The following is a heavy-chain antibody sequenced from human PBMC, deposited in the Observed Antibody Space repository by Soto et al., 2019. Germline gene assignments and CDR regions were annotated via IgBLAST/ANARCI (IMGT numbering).Heavy chain of an antibody. Sequence: GGSLRLSCAASGFTFSSYGMHWVRQAPGKGLEWVAVISYDGSNKYYADSMKGRFTISRDNSKETLNLQMNSLRAEDTAVYYCAKYELMGCSGGTCFPNYYMDVWGKGTTVTVSS. D-gene: IGHD2-15*01. CDR1: GFTFSSYG. CDR3: AKYELMGCSGGTCFPNYYMDV. J-gene: IGHJ6*03. CDR2: ISYDGSNK. V-gene: IGHV3-30*18.